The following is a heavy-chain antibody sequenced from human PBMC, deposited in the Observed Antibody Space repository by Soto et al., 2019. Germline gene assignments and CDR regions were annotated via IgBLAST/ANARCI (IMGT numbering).Heavy chain of an antibody. CDR1: GGTFSSYA. D-gene: IGHD1-1*01. CDR2: LITIFGTA. CDR3: ESGTQLERFDSFDF. Sequence: QVQLVQSGAEVKKPGSSVKVSCKASGGTFSSYAIHWVRQAPGQVLAWMGGLITIFGTANYAQKLQVRVTITEDESTSTAYMELSSLRLEDTDVDYCESGTQLERFDSFDFWGQGTLVTVSS. V-gene: IGHV1-69*01. J-gene: IGHJ3*01.